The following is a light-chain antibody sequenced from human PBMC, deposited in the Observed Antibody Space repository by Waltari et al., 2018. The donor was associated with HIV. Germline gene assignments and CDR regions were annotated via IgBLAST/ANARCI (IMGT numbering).Light chain of an antibody. Sequence: DIQMTQSPSYVSASLGQTATISCRANQSIGDLLAWYQQRPGGGPRLLFYSAYRRENGVPAKFLAFGSETDFTLTITGLQSEDFATDYCQQASSFPHTFGGGTKV. CDR3: QQASSFPHT. CDR2: SAY. CDR1: QSIGDL. J-gene: IGKJ4*01. V-gene: IGKV1-12*01.